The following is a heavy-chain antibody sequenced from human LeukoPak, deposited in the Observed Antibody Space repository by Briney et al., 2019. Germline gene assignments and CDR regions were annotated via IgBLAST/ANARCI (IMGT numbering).Heavy chain of an antibody. CDR3: ARRGERGYYFDY. J-gene: IGHJ4*02. CDR1: GFTFSSYS. Sequence: GSLRLSCAASGFTFSSYSMNWVRQAPGKGLEWVSSISSSSSYIYYADSVKGRFTISRDNAKNSLYLQMNSLRTEDTAVYYCARRGERGYYFDYWGQGTLVTVSS. CDR2: ISSSSSYI. D-gene: IGHD1-26*01. V-gene: IGHV3-21*01.